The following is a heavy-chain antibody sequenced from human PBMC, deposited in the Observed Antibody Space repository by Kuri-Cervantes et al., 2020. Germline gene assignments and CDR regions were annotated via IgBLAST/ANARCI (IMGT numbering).Heavy chain of an antibody. CDR3: AKVQFTDIAALPDY. D-gene: IGHD6-6*01. CDR1: GFTFDDHA. V-gene: IGHV3-9*01. J-gene: IGHJ4*02. Sequence: GGSLRLSCAASGFTFDDHAMYWVRQAPGKGLVWVSGISWNSGTIGYADSVKGRFTISRDNAKSSLYLQMNSLRAEDTALYYCAKVQFTDIAALPDYWGQGTLVTVSS. CDR2: ISWNSGTI.